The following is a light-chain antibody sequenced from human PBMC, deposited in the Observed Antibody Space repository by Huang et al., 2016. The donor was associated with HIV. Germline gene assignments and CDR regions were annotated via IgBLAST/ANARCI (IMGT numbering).Light chain of an antibody. Sequence: DTVMTQTPATLSVSPGARATLSCRASQSVGSKLAWFQQKPGQAPRLLIQGASTRAPGIPARFSGSGSGTEFTLTISSLQSEDFAVYYCQQYNNWPYTFGQGTKLEIK. V-gene: IGKV3-15*01. J-gene: IGKJ2*01. CDR3: QQYNNWPYT. CDR1: QSVGSK. CDR2: GAS.